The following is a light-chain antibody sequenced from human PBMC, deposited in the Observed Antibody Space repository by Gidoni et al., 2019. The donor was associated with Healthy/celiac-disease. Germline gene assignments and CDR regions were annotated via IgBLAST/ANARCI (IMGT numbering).Light chain of an antibody. J-gene: IGLJ2*01. CDR1: SSDVGSYNL. CDR2: EGS. CDR3: CSYAGSSTSHVV. V-gene: IGLV2-23*01. Sequence: QSALTQPASVSGSPGQSITISCTGTSSDVGSYNLVSWYQQHPGKPPKLMIYEGSKRPSGVSNRFSGSKSGNTASLTISGLQAEDEADYYCCSYAGSSTSHVVFGGGTKLTVL.